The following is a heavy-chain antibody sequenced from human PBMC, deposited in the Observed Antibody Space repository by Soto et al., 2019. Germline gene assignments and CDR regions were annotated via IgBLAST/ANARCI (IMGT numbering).Heavy chain of an antibody. D-gene: IGHD2-2*01. V-gene: IGHV1-2*02. CDR2: INPNSGGT. Sequence: QVQLVQSGAEVKKPGASVKVSCKASGYTFTDYYMHWVRQAPGQGLEWMGWINPNSGGTNYAQKFQGRVTMTGATSIATAYMELSSLRSDDTALYYCAKDPNIVVVPAATGGMDVWGQGTTVTVSS. J-gene: IGHJ6*02. CDR1: GYTFTDYY. CDR3: AKDPNIVVVPAATGGMDV.